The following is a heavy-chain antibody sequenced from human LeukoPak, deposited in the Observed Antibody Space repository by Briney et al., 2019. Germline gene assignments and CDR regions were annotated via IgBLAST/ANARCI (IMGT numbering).Heavy chain of an antibody. J-gene: IGHJ6*01. CDR2: IYPGYSDT. CDR1: GYSFTSYW. CDR3: ARREKNGYSYELDV. Sequence: GESLKISCKGSGYSFTSYWIGWVLQMPAKGLEWMGIIYPGYSDTRYSPSFQGQITISADRSISTAYLQWSSLKASDTAMYYCARREKNGYSYELDVWGQGTTVTVSS. V-gene: IGHV5-51*01. D-gene: IGHD5-18*01.